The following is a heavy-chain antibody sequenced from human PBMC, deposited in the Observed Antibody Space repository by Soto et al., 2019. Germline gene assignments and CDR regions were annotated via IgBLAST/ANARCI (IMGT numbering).Heavy chain of an antibody. V-gene: IGHV4-30-4*01. Sequence: SETLSLTCAVSGDPISSGRYYWSWVRQPPGKGLEWIGHIYYTGSTYYNPSLKSRLTISVDTSKNHFSLKLASVTAADTAIYYCARDKHSLDGMDAWGQGTTVTVSS. J-gene: IGHJ6*02. CDR2: IYYTGST. D-gene: IGHD5-18*01. CDR1: GDPISSGRYY. CDR3: ARDKHSLDGMDA.